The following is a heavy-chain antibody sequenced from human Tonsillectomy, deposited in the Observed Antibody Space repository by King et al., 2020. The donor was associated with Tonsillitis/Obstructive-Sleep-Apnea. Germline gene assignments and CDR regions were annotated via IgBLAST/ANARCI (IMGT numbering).Heavy chain of an antibody. J-gene: IGHJ3*02. D-gene: IGHD3-22*01. CDR1: GDSVSSNSAA. V-gene: IGHV6-1*01. CDR3: ARDYYDSSGYYYGGFDAFDI. CDR2: TYYRSKWYN. Sequence: QVQLQQSGPGLVKPSQTLSLTCAISGDSVSSNSAAWNWIRPSPSRGLEWLGRTYYRSKWYNDYAVSVKSRITINPDTSKNQFSLQLNSVTPEDTAVYYCARDYYDSSGYYYGGFDAFDIWGQGTMVTVSS.